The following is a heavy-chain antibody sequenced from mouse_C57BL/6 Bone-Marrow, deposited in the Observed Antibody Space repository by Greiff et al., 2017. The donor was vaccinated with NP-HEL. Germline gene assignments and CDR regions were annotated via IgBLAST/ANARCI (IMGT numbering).Heavy chain of an antibody. CDR1: GYTFTDYE. J-gene: IGHJ3*01. Sequence: VQLQQSGAELVRPGASVTLSCKASGYTFTDYEMHWVKQTPVHGLEWIGAIDPETGGTAYNQKVKGKAILTADKSSSTAYMELRSLTSDDSAVYYCTRRGNYYGSSAAWFAYWGQGTLVTVSA. V-gene: IGHV1-15*01. CDR3: TRRGNYYGSSAAWFAY. D-gene: IGHD1-1*01. CDR2: IDPETGGT.